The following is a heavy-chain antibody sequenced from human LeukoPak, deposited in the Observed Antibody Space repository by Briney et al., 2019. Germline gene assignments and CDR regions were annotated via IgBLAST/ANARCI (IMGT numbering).Heavy chain of an antibody. V-gene: IGHV3-33*01. Sequence: GESLRLSCAASGFTFSSYGRHWVRQAPGKGLEWVAVIWYDGSNKYYADSVKGRFTISRDNSKNTLYLQMNSLRAEDTAVYYCARGVGGSGYYLFDYWGQGTLVTVSS. CDR2: IWYDGSNK. CDR3: ARGVGGSGYYLFDY. CDR1: GFTFSSYG. J-gene: IGHJ4*02. D-gene: IGHD3-22*01.